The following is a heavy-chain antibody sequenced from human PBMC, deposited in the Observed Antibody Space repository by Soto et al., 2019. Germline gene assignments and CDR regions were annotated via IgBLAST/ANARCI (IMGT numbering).Heavy chain of an antibody. D-gene: IGHD6-13*01. CDR3: AKGAAAGPNLFYFDY. J-gene: IGHJ4*02. V-gene: IGHV3-30*18. CDR1: GFTFSSCG. CDR2: ISYDGSNK. Sequence: PGGSLRLSCAASGFTFSSCGMHWVRQAPGKGLEWVAVISYDGSNKYYADSVKGRFTISRDNSKNTLYLQMNSLRAEDTAVYYCAKGAAAGPNLFYFDYWGQGTLVTVSS.